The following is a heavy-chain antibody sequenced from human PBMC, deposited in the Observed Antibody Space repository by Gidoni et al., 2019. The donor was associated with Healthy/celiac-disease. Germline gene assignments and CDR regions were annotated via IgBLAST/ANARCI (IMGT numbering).Heavy chain of an antibody. Sequence: QLQLQESGPGLVKPSETLSLTCTVSGGSISSSSYYWGWIRQPPGKGLEWIGSIYYSGSTYYNPSLKSRVTISVDTSKNQFSLKLSSVTAADTAVYYCARQGYSRYDFWSGLWGAFDIWGQGTMVTVSS. CDR2: IYYSGST. CDR1: GGSISSSSYY. J-gene: IGHJ3*02. V-gene: IGHV4-39*01. CDR3: ARQGYSRYDFWSGLWGAFDI. D-gene: IGHD3-3*01.